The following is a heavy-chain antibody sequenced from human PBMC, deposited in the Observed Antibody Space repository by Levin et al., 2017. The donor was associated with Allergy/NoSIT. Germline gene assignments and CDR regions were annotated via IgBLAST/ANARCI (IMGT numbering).Heavy chain of an antibody. J-gene: IGHJ4*02. Sequence: GGSLRLSCAASGFTVSSNYMSWVRQAPGKGLEWVSVTYSDDSGGSTYYADSVKGRFTISRDNSKNTLFLQMNSLRAEDTAVYYCASSLRYFDWLLWGQGTLVTVSS. CDR1: GFTVSSNY. D-gene: IGHD3-9*01. CDR3: ASSLRYFDWLL. V-gene: IGHV3-53*01. CDR2: TYSDDSGGST.